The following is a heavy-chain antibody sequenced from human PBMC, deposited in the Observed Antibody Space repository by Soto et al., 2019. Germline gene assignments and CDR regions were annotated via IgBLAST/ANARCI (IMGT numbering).Heavy chain of an antibody. CDR2: IYYSGST. Sequence: SETLSLTCTVSGGSISSYYWSWIRQPPGKGLEWIGYIYYSGSTNYNPSLKSRVTISVDTSKNQFSLKLSSVTAADTAVYYCARDNLFCSGGSCYFDYSGPRPLGTLS. CDR1: GGSISSYY. V-gene: IGHV4-59*01. D-gene: IGHD2-15*01. CDR3: ARDNLFCSGGSCYFDY. J-gene: IGHJ4*02.